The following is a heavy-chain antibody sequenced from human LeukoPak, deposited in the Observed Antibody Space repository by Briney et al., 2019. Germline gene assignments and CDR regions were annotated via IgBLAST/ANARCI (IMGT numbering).Heavy chain of an antibody. CDR3: AIDAREYSSNFDY. Sequence: SETLSLTCTVSGGSISSSSYYWGWIRQPPGKGLEWIGSIYYSGSTYYNPSLKSRVTISVDTSKNQFSLKLSSVTAADTAVYYCAIDAREYSSNFDYSGQGTLVTVFS. V-gene: IGHV4-39*07. D-gene: IGHD2-21*01. CDR2: IYYSGST. J-gene: IGHJ4*02. CDR1: GGSISSSSYY.